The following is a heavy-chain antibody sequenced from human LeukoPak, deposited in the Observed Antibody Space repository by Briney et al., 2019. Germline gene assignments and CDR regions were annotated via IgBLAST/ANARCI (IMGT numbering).Heavy chain of an antibody. V-gene: IGHV3-23*02. CDR2: ISGSGGST. J-gene: IGHJ6*02. CDR1: GFTLSSYA. D-gene: IGHD5-18*01. Sequence: PGGSLRLSCAASGFTLSSYAMSWVRQAPGKGLEWVSAISGSGGSTYYEGSVKGRFTTSRDNSKKTLYLQMNSLRAEDTAVYYCAKDSWIQLWIPLAYYYCGMDVWGQGTTVTVSS. CDR3: AKDSWIQLWIPLAYYYCGMDV.